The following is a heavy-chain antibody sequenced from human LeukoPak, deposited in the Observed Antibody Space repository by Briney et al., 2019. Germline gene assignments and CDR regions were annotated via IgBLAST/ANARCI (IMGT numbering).Heavy chain of an antibody. CDR2: IYYSGST. V-gene: IGHV4-39*07. Sequence: SETLSLTCTVSGGSISSSSYYWGWIRQPPGKGLEWIGSIYYSGSTYYNPSLKSRVTISVDRSKNQFSLKLSSVTAADTAVYYCARNNWNDDFDYWGQGTLVTVSS. CDR3: ARNNWNDDFDY. CDR1: GGSISSSSYY. D-gene: IGHD1-20*01. J-gene: IGHJ4*02.